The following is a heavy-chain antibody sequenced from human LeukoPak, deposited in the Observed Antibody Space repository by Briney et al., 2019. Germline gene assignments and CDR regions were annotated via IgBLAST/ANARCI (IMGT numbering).Heavy chain of an antibody. V-gene: IGHV3-7*03. CDR2: IKEDGSEK. Sequence: PGGSLSLSCAASGFTFSNYLMSWVRQAPGKGLECVANIKEDGSEKYYVDSVKGRFTISRGNANNSLSLQMNSLRAEDTAVYYCARAGTTRGFQYWGQGTLVTVSS. CDR3: ARAGTTRGFQY. J-gene: IGHJ4*02. D-gene: IGHD2-2*01. CDR1: GFTFSNYL.